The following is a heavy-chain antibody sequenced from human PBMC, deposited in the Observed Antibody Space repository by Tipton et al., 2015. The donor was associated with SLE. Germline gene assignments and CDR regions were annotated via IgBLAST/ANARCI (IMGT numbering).Heavy chain of an antibody. CDR1: GGTFSSYA. CDR2: INPNSGGT. V-gene: IGHV1-2*02. D-gene: IGHD5-12*01. Sequence: QLVQSGAEVKKPGSSVKVSCKASGGTFSSYAISWVRQAPGQGLEWMGWINPNSGGTNYAQKFQGRVTMTRDTSISTAYMELSRLRSDDTAVYYCAREAPGGSFDYWGQGTLVTVSS. CDR3: AREAPGGSFDY. J-gene: IGHJ4*02.